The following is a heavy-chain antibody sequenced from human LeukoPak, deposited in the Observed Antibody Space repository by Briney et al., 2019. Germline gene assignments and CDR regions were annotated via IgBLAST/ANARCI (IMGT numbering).Heavy chain of an antibody. CDR2: IKLDGTQK. D-gene: IGHD3/OR15-3a*01. Sequence: ETLSLTCTVSGGSINSSSYYWGWIRQAPGRGLEWVANIKLDGTQKNYIQSVRGRFTISRDNARNFLYLQLSSLRAEDTAVYYCTRDFWTDYWGQGTLVTVSS. CDR1: GGSINSSSYY. CDR3: TRDFWTDY. J-gene: IGHJ4*02. V-gene: IGHV3-7*01.